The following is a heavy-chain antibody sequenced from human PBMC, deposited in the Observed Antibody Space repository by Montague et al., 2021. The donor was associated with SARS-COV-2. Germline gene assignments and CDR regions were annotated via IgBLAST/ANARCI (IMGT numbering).Heavy chain of an antibody. J-gene: IGHJ3*01. V-gene: IGHV4-39*01. CDR1: GGSISSSGYY. CDR2: IYYSGST. D-gene: IGHD3-22*01. CDR3: ASPKYYYNSRGSDVFDD. Sequence: SETLSLTCTVSGGSISSSGYYWGWIRQPPGKGLEWIGSIYYSGSTYYNPSLKSRVTISVDTSKNQFSLNLSSVTAADTAVYYCASPKYYYNSRGSDVFDDWGQGTMVTVSS.